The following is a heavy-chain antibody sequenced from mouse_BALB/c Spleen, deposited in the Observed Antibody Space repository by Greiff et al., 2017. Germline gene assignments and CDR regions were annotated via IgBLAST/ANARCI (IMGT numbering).Heavy chain of an antibody. CDR2: IYPGDGDT. CDR3: AREEGRRFPFAC. J-gene: IGHJ3*01. V-gene: IGHV1-82*01. Sequence: QVQLQQSGPELVKPGASVKISCKASGYAFSSSWMNWVKQRPGQGLEWIGRIYPGDGDTNYNGKFKGKATLTADKSSSTAYMQLSSLTSVDSAVYFCAREEGRRFPFACWGQGTLVTVSA. CDR1: GYAFSSSW.